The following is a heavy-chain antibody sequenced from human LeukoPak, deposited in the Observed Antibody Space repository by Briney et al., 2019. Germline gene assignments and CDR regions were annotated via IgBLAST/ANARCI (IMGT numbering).Heavy chain of an antibody. CDR1: GGSISSYY. CDR3: AQVVAATPSSIWFDP. Sequence: PSETLSLTCTVSGGSISSYYWSWIRQPPGKGLEWIGYIYYSGSTNYNPSLKSRVTISVDTSKNQFSLKLSSVTAADTAVYYCAQVVAATPSSIWFDPWGQGTLVTVSS. CDR2: IYYSGST. J-gene: IGHJ5*02. D-gene: IGHD2-15*01. V-gene: IGHV4-59*01.